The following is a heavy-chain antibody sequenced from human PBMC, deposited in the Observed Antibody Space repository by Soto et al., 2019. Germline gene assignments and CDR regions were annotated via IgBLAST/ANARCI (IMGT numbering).Heavy chain of an antibody. Sequence: ASVKVSCKASGYTFTNYAMHWVRQAPGQRLEWMGGINAGNGNTKYSQKFQGRVTMTRDTSTSTVYMELSSLRSEDTAVYYCARVVRYFDWLKPASKRGDAFDIWGQGTMVTVSS. D-gene: IGHD3-9*01. V-gene: IGHV1-3*01. CDR1: GYTFTNYA. CDR3: ARVVRYFDWLKPASKRGDAFDI. CDR2: INAGNGNT. J-gene: IGHJ3*02.